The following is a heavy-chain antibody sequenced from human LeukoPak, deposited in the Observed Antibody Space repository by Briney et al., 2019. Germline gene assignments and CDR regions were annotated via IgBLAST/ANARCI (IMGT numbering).Heavy chain of an antibody. Sequence: GESLRLSCAASGFTFSPYHMNWVRQPPGKGLEWVSYISGPSDTIHYAVSVKGRFTISRDNAKNSLYLQMNRLGAEDTAVYYCAKDLGRDRYFDSWGQGTLVTVSS. CDR2: ISGPSDTI. D-gene: IGHD5-24*01. V-gene: IGHV3-48*04. J-gene: IGHJ4*02. CDR3: AKDLGRDRYFDS. CDR1: GFTFSPYH.